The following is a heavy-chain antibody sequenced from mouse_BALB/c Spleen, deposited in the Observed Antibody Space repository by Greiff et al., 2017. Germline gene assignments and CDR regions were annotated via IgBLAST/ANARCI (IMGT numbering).Heavy chain of an antibody. V-gene: IGHV5-9-4*01. J-gene: IGHJ4*01. Sequence: EVQLQESGGGLVKPGGSLKLSCAASGFTFSSYAMSWVRQSPEKRLEWVAEISSGGSYTYYPDTVTGRFTISRDNAKNTLYLEMSSLRSEDTAMYYCARDGGGTGAMDYWGQGTSVTVSS. CDR1: GFTFSSYA. CDR3: ARDGGGTGAMDY. D-gene: IGHD2-14*01. CDR2: ISSGGSYT.